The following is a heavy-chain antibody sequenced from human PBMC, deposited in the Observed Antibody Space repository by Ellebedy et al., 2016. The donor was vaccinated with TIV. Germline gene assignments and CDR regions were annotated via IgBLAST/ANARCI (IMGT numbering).Heavy chain of an antibody. CDR2: IVGSGS. CDR3: AKDRTSGDGYWVFDN. CDR1: GFIISGDW. Sequence: GESLKISCAASGFIISGDWMSWVRQAPGKGLEWVSGIVGSGSQKYADSVKGRFTISRDNSKRTVDLQMNSLRAEDTAIYFCAKDRTSGDGYWVFDNWGQGTLVSVSS. D-gene: IGHD5-18*01. J-gene: IGHJ4*02. V-gene: IGHV3-23*01.